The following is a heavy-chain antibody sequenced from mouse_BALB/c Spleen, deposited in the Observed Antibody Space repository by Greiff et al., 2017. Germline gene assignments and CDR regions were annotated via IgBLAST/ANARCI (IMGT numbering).Heavy chain of an antibody. CDR3: ASCYGNYGYAMDY. D-gene: IGHD2-1*01. Sequence: QVQLQQSGPGLVQPSQSLSITCTVSGFSLTSYGVHWVRQSPGKGLEWLGVIWSGGSTDYNAAFISRLSISKDNSKSQVFFKMNSLQANDAAIYYCASCYGNYGYAMDYWGQGTSVTVSS. V-gene: IGHV2-2*02. CDR2: IWSGGST. CDR1: GFSLTSYG. J-gene: IGHJ4*01.